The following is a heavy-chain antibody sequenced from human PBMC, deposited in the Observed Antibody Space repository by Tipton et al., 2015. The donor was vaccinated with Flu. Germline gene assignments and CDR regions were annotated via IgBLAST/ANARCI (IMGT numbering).Heavy chain of an antibody. J-gene: IGHJ4*02. D-gene: IGHD6-19*01. CDR1: GGSISSSSYY. V-gene: IGHV4-39*01. Sequence: LRLSCTVSGGSISSSSYYWGWIRQPPGKGLEWIGSFHYSGSTYYNPSLRSRVTISLDTSKNQFSLHLTSMTAADTAVYYCAAYSSGRTTFFDYWGQGTLVTVSS. CDR3: AAYSSGRTTFFDY. CDR2: FHYSGST.